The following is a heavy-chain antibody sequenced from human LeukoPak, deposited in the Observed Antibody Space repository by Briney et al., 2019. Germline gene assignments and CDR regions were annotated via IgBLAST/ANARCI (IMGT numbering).Heavy chain of an antibody. CDR2: INPSGGST. J-gene: IGHJ6*03. V-gene: IGHV1-46*01. CDR1: GYTFTSYY. Sequence: PLASVKVSCKASGYTFTSYYMHWVRQAPGQGLEWMGIINPSGGSTSYAQKFQGRVTMTRDTSTSTVYMELSSLRSEDTAVYYCASSYGDYKPLYYYYYMDVWGKGTTVTVSS. CDR3: ASSYGDYKPLYYYYYMDV. D-gene: IGHD4-17*01.